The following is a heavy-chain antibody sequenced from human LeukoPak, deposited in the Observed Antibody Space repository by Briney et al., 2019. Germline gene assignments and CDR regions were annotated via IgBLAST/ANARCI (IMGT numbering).Heavy chain of an antibody. J-gene: IGHJ5*02. Sequence: SETLSLTCTVSGGSISSYYWSWIRQPPGKGLEWIGYIYYSGSTNYNPSLKSRVTISVDTSKNQFSLKLSSVTAADTAVYYCARRYYYGSGSYQKGVNWFDPWGQGTLVTVPS. D-gene: IGHD3-10*01. CDR3: ARRYYYGSGSYQKGVNWFDP. CDR1: GGSISSYY. CDR2: IYYSGST. V-gene: IGHV4-59*08.